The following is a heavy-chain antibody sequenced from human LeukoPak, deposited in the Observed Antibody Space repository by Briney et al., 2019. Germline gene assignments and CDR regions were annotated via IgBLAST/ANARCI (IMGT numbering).Heavy chain of an antibody. CDR3: ARARENITMVRGPPLYYFDY. V-gene: IGHV3-66*01. J-gene: IGHJ4*02. CDR1: GFTVSSNY. CDR2: IYSGGSA. D-gene: IGHD3-10*01. Sequence: GGSLRLSCAASGFTVSSNYMSWVRQAPGKGLEWVSVIYSGGSAYYADSVKGRFTISRDNSKNTLYLQMNSLRAEDTAVYYCARARENITMVRGPPLYYFDYWGQGTLVTVSS.